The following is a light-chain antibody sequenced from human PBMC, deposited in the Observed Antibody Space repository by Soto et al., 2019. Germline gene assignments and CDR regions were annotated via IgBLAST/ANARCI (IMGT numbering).Light chain of an antibody. Sequence: EIVMTQSPASLSVSPGERATLSCRASQTVSSNLGWYQQKPGQAPSLLIYNASTRATGIPARFSGSGSGTEFTLTISSLQSEDFAVYHCQQYTSWPLTFGGGTKVEIK. J-gene: IGKJ4*01. CDR3: QQYTSWPLT. V-gene: IGKV3D-15*01. CDR2: NAS. CDR1: QTVSSN.